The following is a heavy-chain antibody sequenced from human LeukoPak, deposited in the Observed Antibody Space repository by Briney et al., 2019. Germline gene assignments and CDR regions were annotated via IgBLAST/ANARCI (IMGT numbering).Heavy chain of an antibody. Sequence: PGGSLRLSCAASGFTFSSYEMIWVRQAPGKGLEWVSYIDTSGRTMYYADSVKGRFTISRDNAKDSLYLQMNSLRAADTAVYYCARDEGQHLVTWYFDLWGRGTLVTVSS. CDR1: GFTFSSYE. CDR3: ARDEGQHLVTWYFDL. V-gene: IGHV3-48*03. D-gene: IGHD6-13*01. CDR2: IDTSGRTM. J-gene: IGHJ2*01.